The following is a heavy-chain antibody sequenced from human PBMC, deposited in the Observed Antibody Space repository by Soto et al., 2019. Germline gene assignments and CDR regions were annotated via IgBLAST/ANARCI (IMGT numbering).Heavy chain of an antibody. V-gene: IGHV1-8*01. Sequence: ASVKVSCKASGYTFTSYDINWVRQATGKGLAWMGWMNPNRGNTGYAQKFQGRVTMTRNTSISTAYIELSSLRSEDTAVYYCARGREDYGDPFDYWGQGTLVTVSS. CDR2: MNPNRGNT. J-gene: IGHJ4*02. CDR3: ARGREDYGDPFDY. CDR1: GYTFTSYD. D-gene: IGHD4-17*01.